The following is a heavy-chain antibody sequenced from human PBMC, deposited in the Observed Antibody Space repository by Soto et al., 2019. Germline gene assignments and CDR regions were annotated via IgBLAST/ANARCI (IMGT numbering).Heavy chain of an antibody. CDR1: GGSISSSSYY. V-gene: IGHV4-39*01. CDR3: ARGTPVLLWFGELFPVDY. D-gene: IGHD3-10*01. Sequence: SETLSLTCTVSGGSISSSSYYWGWIRQPPGKGLEWIGSIYYSGSTYYNPSLKSRVTISVDTSKNQFSLKLSSVTAADTAVYYCARGTPVLLWFGELFPVDYWGQGTLVTVSS. J-gene: IGHJ4*02. CDR2: IYYSGST.